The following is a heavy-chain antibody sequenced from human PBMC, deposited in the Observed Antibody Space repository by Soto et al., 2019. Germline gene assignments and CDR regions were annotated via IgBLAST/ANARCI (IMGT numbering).Heavy chain of an antibody. D-gene: IGHD2-8*01. Sequence: SETLSLTCAVYGGSFSGYYWSWIRQPPGKGLEWIGEINHSGSTNYNPSLKSRVTISVDTSKNQFSLKLSSVTAADTAVYYCARGGVLMVYAKSPFDYWGQGTLVTVSS. J-gene: IGHJ4*02. CDR3: ARGGVLMVYAKSPFDY. V-gene: IGHV4-34*01. CDR2: INHSGST. CDR1: GGSFSGYY.